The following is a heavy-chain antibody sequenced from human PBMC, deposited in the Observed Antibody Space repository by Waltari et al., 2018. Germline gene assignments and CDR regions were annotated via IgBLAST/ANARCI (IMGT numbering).Heavy chain of an antibody. CDR1: GFSDYT. D-gene: IGHD2-15*01. Sequence: EVQLVESGGGLVQPGGSLRLSCSGFGFSDYTMAWVRQAPGKGLEWVSGISNSGDMTSYADSVKGRFTISRDTSENTLFLQMNGLRAEDTAIYYCASAPRPMVSAPFDYWGQGVLVTVSS. CDR3: ASAPRPMVSAPFDY. J-gene: IGHJ4*02. V-gene: IGHV3-23*04. CDR2: ISNSGDMT.